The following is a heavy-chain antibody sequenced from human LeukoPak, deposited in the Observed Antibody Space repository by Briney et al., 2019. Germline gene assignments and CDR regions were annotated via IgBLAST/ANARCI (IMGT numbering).Heavy chain of an antibody. CDR1: GGSISSYY. Sequence: SEALSLTCTVPGGSISSYYWSWIRQPPGKGLEWIGYIYYSGSTNYNPSLKSRVTISVDTSKNQFSRKLSSVTAAGTAVYYCARDGYYYDSSGYGLDYWGQGTLVTVSS. V-gene: IGHV4-59*01. D-gene: IGHD3-22*01. CDR2: IYYSGST. J-gene: IGHJ4*02. CDR3: ARDGYYYDSSGYGLDY.